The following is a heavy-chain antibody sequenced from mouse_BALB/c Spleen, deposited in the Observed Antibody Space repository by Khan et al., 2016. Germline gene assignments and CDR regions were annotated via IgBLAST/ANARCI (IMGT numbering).Heavy chain of an antibody. V-gene: IGHV10-1*02. Sequence: EVQLVESGGGLVQPKGSLKLSCAASGFTFNTYAMNWVRQAPGKGLEWVARIRSKSNNYATYYADSVKDRFTISRDDSQSMLYLQMNNLKTEDTSMYYCVRHGWDGWYFDVGGAGTTVTVSS. J-gene: IGHJ1*01. CDR3: VRHGWDGWYFDV. D-gene: IGHD4-1*01. CDR1: GFTFNTYA. CDR2: IRSKSNNYAT.